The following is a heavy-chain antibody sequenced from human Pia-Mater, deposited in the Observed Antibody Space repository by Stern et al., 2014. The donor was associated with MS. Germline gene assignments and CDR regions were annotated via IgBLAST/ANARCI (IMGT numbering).Heavy chain of an antibody. J-gene: IGHJ5*02. CDR3: ARGPLSYGYRWFDP. Sequence: QVQLQESGPGLVKPTQTLTLTCNVSGGSISSGGYYWSWIRQHPGKGLEGIGHIYYSGRSYYNPSLKSRVTISVDTAQTQLPLNLSSVTAADTAVYYCARGPLSYGYRWFDPWGQGTLVTVSS. CDR2: IYYSGRS. CDR1: GGSISSGGYY. D-gene: IGHD5-18*01. V-gene: IGHV4-31*03.